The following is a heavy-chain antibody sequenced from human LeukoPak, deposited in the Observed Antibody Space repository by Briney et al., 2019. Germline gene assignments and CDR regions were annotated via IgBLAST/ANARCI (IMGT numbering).Heavy chain of an antibody. CDR2: IIPIFGTA. CDR3: ARGIGYSYGYRAFDI. J-gene: IGHJ3*02. D-gene: IGHD5-18*01. V-gene: IGHV1-69*06. Sequence: SMKVSCKASGGTFSSYAISWVRQAPGQGLEWMGGIIPIFGTASYAQKFQGRVTITADKSTSTAYMELSSLRSEDTAVYYCARGIGYSYGYRAFDIWGQGTMVTVSS. CDR1: GGTFSSYA.